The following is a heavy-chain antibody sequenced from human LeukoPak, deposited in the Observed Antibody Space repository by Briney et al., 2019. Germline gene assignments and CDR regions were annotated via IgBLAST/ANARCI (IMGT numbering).Heavy chain of an antibody. V-gene: IGHV1-8*01. CDR3: ARDLDTAMVIDY. CDR2: MNPNSGNT. CDR1: GYTFTSYD. Sequence: ASVKVSCKASGYTFTSYDINWVRQATGQGLEWMGWMNPNSGNTGYAQKLQGRVTMTTDTSTSTAYMELRSLRSDDTAVYYCARDLDTAMVIDYWGQGTLVTVSS. J-gene: IGHJ4*02. D-gene: IGHD5-18*01.